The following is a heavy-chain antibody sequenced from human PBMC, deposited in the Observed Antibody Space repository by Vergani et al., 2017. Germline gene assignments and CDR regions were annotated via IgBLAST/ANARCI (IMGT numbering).Heavy chain of an antibody. V-gene: IGHV3-33*01. J-gene: IGHJ6*02. CDR3: ARGRSGSYYYGMDV. CDR1: GFTFSSYG. Sequence: VQLVESGGGLIQPGGSLRLSCAASGFTFSSYGMHWVRQAPGKGLEWVAVIWYDGSNKYYADSVKGRFPISRDNSKNTLYLQMNSLRAEDTAVYYCARGRSGSYYYGMDVWGQGTTVTVSS. CDR2: IWYDGSNK. D-gene: IGHD1-26*01.